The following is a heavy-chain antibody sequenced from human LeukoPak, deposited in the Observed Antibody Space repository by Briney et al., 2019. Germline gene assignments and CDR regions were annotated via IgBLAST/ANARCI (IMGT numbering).Heavy chain of an antibody. CDR2: ISSGSTYL. CDR3: ARGRAPITATGTHYFDY. J-gene: IGHJ4*02. CDR1: GFTFNSYS. Sequence: GGSLRLSCAASGFTFNSYSMNWVRQAPGKGLEWVSSISSGSTYLYYAASVKGRFTISRDNTKNSLYLQMNSLRAEDTAVYYCARGRAPITATGTHYFDYWGQGTPVTVSS. V-gene: IGHV3-21*01. D-gene: IGHD6-13*01.